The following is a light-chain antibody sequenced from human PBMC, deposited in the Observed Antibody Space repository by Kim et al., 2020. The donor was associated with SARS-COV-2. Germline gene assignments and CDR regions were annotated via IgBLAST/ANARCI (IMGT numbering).Light chain of an antibody. CDR1: QSLVHSDGNTY. CDR3: MQATHGSWT. J-gene: IGKJ1*01. Sequence: DVVMTQSPLSLPVTLGQPASISCRSSQSLVHSDGNTYLSWFHQRPGQSPRRLIYKVSERDSGVPDRFSGSGSGTDFTLKISRVEAEDVGVYYCMQATHGSWTFGQGTKVDIK. V-gene: IGKV2-30*02. CDR2: KVS.